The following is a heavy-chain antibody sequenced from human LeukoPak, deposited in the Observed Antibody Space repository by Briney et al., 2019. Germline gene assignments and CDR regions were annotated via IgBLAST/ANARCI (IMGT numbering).Heavy chain of an antibody. Sequence: GGSLRLSCAASGFTFSSYSMNWVRQAPGKGLEWVSYISSSGSTIYYADSVKGRFTISRDNAKNSLYLQMNSLRAEDTAVYYCARGQSYGWFDPWGQGTLVTVSS. CDR1: GFTFSSYS. D-gene: IGHD5-18*01. CDR3: ARGQSYGWFDP. V-gene: IGHV3-48*04. CDR2: ISSSGSTI. J-gene: IGHJ5*02.